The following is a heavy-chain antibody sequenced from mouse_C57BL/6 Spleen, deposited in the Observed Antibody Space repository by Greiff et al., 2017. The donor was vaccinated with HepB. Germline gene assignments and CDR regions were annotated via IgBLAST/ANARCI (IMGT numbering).Heavy chain of an antibody. CDR3: ARLGPYYFDY. V-gene: IGHV1-26*01. CDR1: GYTFTEYY. J-gene: IGHJ2*01. Sequence: EVQLQQSGPELVKPGASVKISCKASGYTFTEYYMNWVKQSHGKSLEWIGDINPNNGGTSYNQKFKGKATLTVDKSSSTAYMELRSLTSEDSAVYYCARLGPYYFDYWGQGTTLTVSS. D-gene: IGHD4-1*01. CDR2: INPNNGGT.